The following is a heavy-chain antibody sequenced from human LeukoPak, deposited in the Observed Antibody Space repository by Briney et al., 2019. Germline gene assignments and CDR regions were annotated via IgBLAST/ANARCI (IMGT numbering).Heavy chain of an antibody. CDR3: ARDRGLYYDSWGY. CDR1: GYTFTCYY. J-gene: IGHJ4*02. V-gene: IGHV1-18*04. D-gene: IGHD3-22*01. CDR2: ISAYNGNT. Sequence: GASVKVSCKAAGYTFTCYYMHWVRQAPGQGLEWMGWISAYNGNTNYAQKLQGRVTMTTDTSTSTAYMELRSLRSDDTAVYYCARDRGLYYDSWGYWGQGTLVTVSS.